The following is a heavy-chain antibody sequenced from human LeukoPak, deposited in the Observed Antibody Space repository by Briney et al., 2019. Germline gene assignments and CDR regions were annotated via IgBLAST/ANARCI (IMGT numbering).Heavy chain of an antibody. CDR1: GGSISSYY. CDR2: IYYSGST. Sequence: SETLSLTCTVSGGSISSYYWSWIRQPPGKGLEWIGYIYYSGSTNYNPSLKGRVTISVDTSKNQFSPKLSSVTAADTAVYYCARGATMVRGVIRWFDPWGQGTLVTVSS. CDR3: ARGATMVRGVIRWFDP. V-gene: IGHV4-59*01. D-gene: IGHD3-10*01. J-gene: IGHJ5*02.